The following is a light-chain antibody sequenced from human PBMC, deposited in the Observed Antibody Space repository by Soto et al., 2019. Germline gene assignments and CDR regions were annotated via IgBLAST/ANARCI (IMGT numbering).Light chain of an antibody. V-gene: IGKV1-27*01. CDR3: QKYTNAPYT. CDR2: AAS. Sequence: DIQMTQSPSSLSASVGDRATITCRASQSIDTYLAWYQQKPGKVPKLLIYAASTLDSGVPSRFSGSGSGTDFTLTISSLQPEDFATYYCQKYTNAPYTFGHGTKVDIK. CDR1: QSIDTY. J-gene: IGKJ3*01.